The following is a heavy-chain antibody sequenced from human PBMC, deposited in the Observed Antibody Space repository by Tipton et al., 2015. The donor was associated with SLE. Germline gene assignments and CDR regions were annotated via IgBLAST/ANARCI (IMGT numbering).Heavy chain of an antibody. J-gene: IGHJ1*01. CDR1: GGSFSSYH. D-gene: IGHD6-13*01. CDR3: ALSSWYGEYLQH. V-gene: IGHV4-4*07. CDR2: ICTSGST. Sequence: TLSLTCAVSGGSFSSYHLSWVRQPAGKVLEWIERICTSGSTNYNPSRKSRVTMSVDTSKNQFSLKLSSVTAADTAVYYCALSSWYGEYLQHWGQGTLVTVS.